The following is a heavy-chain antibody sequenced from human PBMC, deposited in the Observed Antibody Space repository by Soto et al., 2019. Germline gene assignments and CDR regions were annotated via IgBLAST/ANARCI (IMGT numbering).Heavy chain of an antibody. V-gene: IGHV1-69*12. CDR1: GGTFSKYA. CDR3: ANRGSGWFFDY. D-gene: IGHD6-19*01. CDR2: IIPIFGTP. J-gene: IGHJ4*02. Sequence: QVQLVQSGAEVKKPGSSVKVSCKASGGTFSKYAVSWVRQVPGQGLEWMGGIIPIFGTPYSAQRFQGRVTITADDSTSTVYMELSSLRSEDTAVYYCANRGSGWFFDYWGQGTLVTVSS.